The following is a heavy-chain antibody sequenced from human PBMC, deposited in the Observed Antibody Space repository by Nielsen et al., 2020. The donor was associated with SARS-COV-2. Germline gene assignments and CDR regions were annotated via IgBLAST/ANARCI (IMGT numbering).Heavy chain of an antibody. D-gene: IGHD1-26*01. J-gene: IGHJ4*02. CDR2: IYYSGST. V-gene: IGHV4-39*07. CDR3: ASGPYSGSYYGGFDY. CDR1: GGSISSSSYY. Sequence: SETLPLTCTVSGGSISSSSYYWGWIRQPPGKGLEWIGSIYYSGSTYYNPSLKSRVTISVDTSKNQFSLKLSSVTAADTAVYYCASGPYSGSYYGGFDYWGQGTLVTVSS.